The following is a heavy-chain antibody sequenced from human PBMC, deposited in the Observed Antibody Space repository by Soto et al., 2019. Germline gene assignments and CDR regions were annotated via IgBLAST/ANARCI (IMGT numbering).Heavy chain of an antibody. CDR3: ARDPHEYWTSYWFDP. CDR1: VYTFTSYG. J-gene: IGHJ5*02. D-gene: IGHD3-3*01. Sequence: PSVKVDCKASVYTFTSYGISWVRHAPGQGLELMGWISAYNGNTNYAQKLQGRVTMTTATPTSTAYMELRSLRSDDTAVYYCARDPHEYWTSYWFDPWGQGTLVTVSS. V-gene: IGHV1-18*01. CDR2: ISAYNGNT.